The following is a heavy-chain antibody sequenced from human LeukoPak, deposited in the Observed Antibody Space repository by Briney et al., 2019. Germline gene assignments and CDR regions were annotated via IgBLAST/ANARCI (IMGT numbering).Heavy chain of an antibody. D-gene: IGHD4-17*01. Sequence: GGSLRLSCAASGFTFGDYWMSWVRQAPGKGLEWVANIKQDGSEKYYVDSVKGRFIISRDNAKNSLYLQMSSLSAEDTAVYYCARDSSDYYRGLFDYWGQGTLVTVSS. CDR3: ARDSSDYYRGLFDY. CDR1: GFTFGDYW. V-gene: IGHV3-7*01. CDR2: IKQDGSEK. J-gene: IGHJ4*02.